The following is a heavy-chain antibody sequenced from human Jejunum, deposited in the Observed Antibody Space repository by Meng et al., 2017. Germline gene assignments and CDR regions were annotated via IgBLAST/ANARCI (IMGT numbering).Heavy chain of an antibody. CDR3: ARDESRLLRS. D-gene: IGHD3-22*01. Sequence: VQRHQQGPGLAKPSPTLSLTCAISGDSVSSNSAAWNWIRQSPSRGLAWLGRTYYRSKWYSDYAVSVKSRITINTDTSKNQLSLQLNSVTPEDTAVYYCARDESRLLRSWGQGTLVTVSS. V-gene: IGHV6-1*01. CDR2: TYYRSKWYS. CDR1: GDSVSSNSAA. J-gene: IGHJ5*02.